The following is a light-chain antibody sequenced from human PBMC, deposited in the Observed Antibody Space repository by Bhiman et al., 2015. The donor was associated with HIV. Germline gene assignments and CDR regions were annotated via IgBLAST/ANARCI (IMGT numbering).Light chain of an antibody. CDR3: QSYDASLRGSV. CDR2: GDT. Sequence: QSVLTQPPSASGTPGQRVTISCSGSSSNIGTNTVNWYQQLPGTAPKLLIFGDTNRPSGVPDRFSGSKSGTSASLAITGLLPEDEADYYCQSYDASLRGSVFGGGTKLTVL. CDR1: SSNIGTNT. V-gene: IGLV1-44*01. J-gene: IGLJ2*01.